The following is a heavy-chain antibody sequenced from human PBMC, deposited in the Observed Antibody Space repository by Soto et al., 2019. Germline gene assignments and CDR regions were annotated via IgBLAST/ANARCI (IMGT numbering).Heavy chain of an antibody. V-gene: IGHV3-30-3*01. CDR1: GFTFSSYA. CDR3: ARDQYDYVWGSYRSDYYYGMDV. D-gene: IGHD3-16*02. J-gene: IGHJ6*02. Sequence: RRLSCAASGFTFSSYAMHWVRQAPGKGLEWVAVISYDGSNKYYADSVKGRFTISRDNSKNTLYLQMNSLRAEDTAVYYCARDQYDYVWGSYRSDYYYGMDVWGQGTTVTVSS. CDR2: ISYDGSNK.